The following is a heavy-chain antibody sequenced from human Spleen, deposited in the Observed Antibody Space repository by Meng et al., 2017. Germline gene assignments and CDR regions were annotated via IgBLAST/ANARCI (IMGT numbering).Heavy chain of an antibody. D-gene: IGHD4-11*01. CDR1: GGSGSDYY. V-gene: IGHV4-34*01. Sequence: HVKVQCGGARLFRPSKPVSLPCVVSGGSGSDYYRSWFRQPPGKGLEWIGEINHSGSTNYNPSLESRATISVDTSQNNLSLKLSSVTAADSAVYYCARGPTTMAHDFDYWGQGTLVTVSS. J-gene: IGHJ4*02. CDR2: INHSGST. CDR3: ARGPTTMAHDFDY.